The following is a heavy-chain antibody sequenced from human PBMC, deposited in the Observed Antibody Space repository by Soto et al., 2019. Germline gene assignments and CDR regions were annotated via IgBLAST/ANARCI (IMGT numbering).Heavy chain of an antibody. CDR1: GFTFSSYS. V-gene: IGHV3-48*02. CDR2: ISSSSSTI. J-gene: IGHJ4*02. D-gene: IGHD2-2*01. Sequence: GSLRLSCAASGFTFSSYSMNWVRQAPGKGLEWVSYISSSSSTIYYADSVKGRFTISRDNAKNSLYLQMNSLRDEDTAVYYCARDRAEDIVVVTAAILPEYFDYWGQGTLVTVSS. CDR3: ARDRAEDIVVVTAAILPEYFDY.